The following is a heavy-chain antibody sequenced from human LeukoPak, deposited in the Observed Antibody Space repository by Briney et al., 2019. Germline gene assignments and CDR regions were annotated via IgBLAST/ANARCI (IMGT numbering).Heavy chain of an antibody. D-gene: IGHD3-22*01. Sequence: SETLSLTCAVYGVSFSGYYWSWLRQPPGKGLEWVGEINHSGSTNYNPSLKSRVTISVDTSKNQFSLKLSSVTAADTAVYYCAREAGMIVVVITTGYFDYWGQGTLVTVSS. J-gene: IGHJ4*02. CDR2: INHSGST. CDR3: AREAGMIVVVITTGYFDY. CDR1: GVSFSGYY. V-gene: IGHV4-34*01.